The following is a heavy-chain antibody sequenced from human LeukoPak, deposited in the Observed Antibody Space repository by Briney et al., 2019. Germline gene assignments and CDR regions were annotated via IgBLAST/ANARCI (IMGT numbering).Heavy chain of an antibody. J-gene: IGHJ4*02. CDR3: ARRHFLDTAMVDFDY. CDR2: IYPGDSDT. D-gene: IGHD5-18*01. V-gene: IGHV5-51*01. CDR1: GYSLTSYW. Sequence: GESLKISCKGSGYSLTSYWIGWVRQMPGKGLEWMGIIYPGDSDTRYSPSFQGQVTISADKSISTAYLQWSSLKASDTAMYYCARRHFLDTAMVDFDYWGQGTLVTVSS.